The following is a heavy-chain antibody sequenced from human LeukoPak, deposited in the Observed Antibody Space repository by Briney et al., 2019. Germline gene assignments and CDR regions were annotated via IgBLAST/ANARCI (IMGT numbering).Heavy chain of an antibody. Sequence: GGSLRLSCAASGFTFDNYVMHWVRQAPGKGLEGVAVIWHDGSDKYYANSVKGRFTISRDNSKNTLYVQLNSLRTEDTAVYYCAREYYYGSNSNAFDIWGQGTMVIVSS. CDR2: IWHDGSDK. D-gene: IGHD3-10*01. CDR1: GFTFDNYV. J-gene: IGHJ3*02. CDR3: AREYYYGSNSNAFDI. V-gene: IGHV3-33*01.